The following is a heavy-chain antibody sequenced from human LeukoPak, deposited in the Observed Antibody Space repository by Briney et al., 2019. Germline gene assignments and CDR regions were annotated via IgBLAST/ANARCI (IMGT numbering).Heavy chain of an antibody. V-gene: IGHV3-30*18. CDR1: GFIFSNYG. Sequence: GGSLRLSCAASGFIFSNYGMHWVRQAPGKGLEWVAVTSYDGSNKYYADSVKGRFTVSRDNSKNTLYLQMSSLRAEDTAVYYCVKGVQYSGSYYTFDHWGQGTLVTVSS. CDR2: TSYDGSNK. D-gene: IGHD1-26*01. J-gene: IGHJ4*02. CDR3: VKGVQYSGSYYTFDH.